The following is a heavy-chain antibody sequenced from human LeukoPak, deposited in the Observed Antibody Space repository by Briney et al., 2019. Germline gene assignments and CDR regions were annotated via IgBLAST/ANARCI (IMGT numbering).Heavy chain of an antibody. CDR1: GGTFSSYA. J-gene: IGHJ6*04. CDR2: IIPIFGTA. Sequence: ASVKVSCMASGGTFSSYAISWVRQAPGQGLEWMGGIIPIFGTANYAQKFQGRATITADESTSTAYMELSSLRSEDTAVYYCARAVVPAGTLYYYYGMDVWGKGTTVTVSS. CDR3: ARAVVPAGTLYYYYGMDV. D-gene: IGHD2-2*01. V-gene: IGHV1-69*13.